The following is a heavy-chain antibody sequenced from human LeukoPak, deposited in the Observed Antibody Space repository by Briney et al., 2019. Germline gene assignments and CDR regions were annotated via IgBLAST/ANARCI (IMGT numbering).Heavy chain of an antibody. CDR2: IHAVEGT. D-gene: IGHD3-22*01. J-gene: IGHJ4*02. V-gene: IGHV4-34*01. Sequence: SETQSLTCTVSGDSLNNRYWDWIRQPPGKGLEWIGEIHAVEGTNYNPSLRSRVTVSLDTSKNQFSLKMSSVTAADTAVYYCTSGTDSRKLGYWGQGTLVTVSS. CDR3: TSGTDSRKLGY. CDR1: GDSLNNRY.